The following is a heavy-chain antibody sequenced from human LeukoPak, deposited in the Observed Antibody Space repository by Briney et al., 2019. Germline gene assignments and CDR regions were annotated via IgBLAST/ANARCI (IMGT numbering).Heavy chain of an antibody. CDR1: GGSISRYY. CDR3: ARHSDDGSGYYFHYFDY. J-gene: IGHJ4*02. Sequence: SVTLSLTCTVSGGSISRYYWSWIRQPPGKGLEWIGYIYYSGSTDYNPSLKSRVTISIDTSKNQFSLKLSSLTAADTAVYYCARHSDDGSGYYFHYFDYWGQGTLVTVSS. CDR2: IYYSGST. D-gene: IGHD3-22*01. V-gene: IGHV4-59*01.